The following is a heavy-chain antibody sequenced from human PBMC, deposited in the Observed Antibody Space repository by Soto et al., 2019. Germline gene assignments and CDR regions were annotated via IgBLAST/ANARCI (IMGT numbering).Heavy chain of an antibody. V-gene: IGHV1-18*01. Sequence: ASVKVSCKASGYTFTSYAMHWVRQAPGQRLEWMGWISAYNGNTNYAQKLQGRVTMTTDTSTSTAYMELRSLRSDDTAVYYCARAQDYYYMDVWGKGTTVTVSS. CDR2: ISAYNGNT. J-gene: IGHJ6*03. CDR1: GYTFTSYA. CDR3: ARAQDYYYMDV.